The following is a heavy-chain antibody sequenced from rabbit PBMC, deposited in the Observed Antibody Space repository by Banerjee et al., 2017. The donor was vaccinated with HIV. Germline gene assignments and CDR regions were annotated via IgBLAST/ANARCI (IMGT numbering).Heavy chain of an antibody. CDR2: IDPGFGIT. CDR1: GIDFSSYG. CDR3: ASYAGYAAYGYALSL. J-gene: IGHJ3*01. D-gene: IGHD6-1*01. V-gene: IGHV1S47*01. Sequence: ELVESGGGLVQPGESLKLSCKASGIDFSSYGISWVRQAPGKGPEWIGYIDPGFGITSYANSVKGRFTISSDNAQNTVFLQMTSLTASDTATYFCASYAGYAAYGYALSLWGQGTLVTVS.